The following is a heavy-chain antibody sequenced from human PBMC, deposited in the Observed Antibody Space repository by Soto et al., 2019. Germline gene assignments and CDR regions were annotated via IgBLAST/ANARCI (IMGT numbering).Heavy chain of an antibody. CDR3: GRRVFPSYDCSGYYSP. V-gene: IGHV4-34*01. J-gene: IGHJ5*02. CDR1: GGSFSGYY. D-gene: IGHD3-22*01. CDR2: INHSVST. Sequence: SETLSLTCAVYGGSFSGYYWSCIRQPPGKGLEWIGEINHSVSTNYNPSLKSRVTISVATSKNQFSLTLSSVTAADTAVYYCGRRVFPSYDCSGYYSPWSQGTRVTVSS.